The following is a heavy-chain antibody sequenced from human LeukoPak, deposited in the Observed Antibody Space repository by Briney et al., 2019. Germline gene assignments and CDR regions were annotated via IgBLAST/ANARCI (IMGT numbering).Heavy chain of an antibody. CDR1: GGSISSSSYY. CDR2: TYYSGST. D-gene: IGHD3-22*01. V-gene: IGHV4-39*01. Sequence: SETLSLTCTVSGGSISSSSYYWGWIRQPPGKGLEWIGSTYYSGSTYYNPSLKSRVTISVDTYKNQFSLKLSSVTAADTAVYYCASNGYDSSGYYSDWGQGTLVTVSS. CDR3: ASNGYDSSGYYSD. J-gene: IGHJ4*02.